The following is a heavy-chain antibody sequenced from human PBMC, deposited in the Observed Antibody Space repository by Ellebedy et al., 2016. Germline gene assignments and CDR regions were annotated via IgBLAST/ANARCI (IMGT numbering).Heavy chain of an antibody. V-gene: IGHV3-30*02. Sequence: GGSLRLSCAASEFTFSTYGMHWVRQAPGKGLDWVALIRYDGSNKYYADSVKGRFTISRDNSKNTLFLEMNSLRAEDTAVYYCARDRGYRSGHPLDYWGQGTLVTVSS. D-gene: IGHD5-18*01. CDR1: EFTFSTYG. CDR2: IRYDGSNK. J-gene: IGHJ4*02. CDR3: ARDRGYRSGHPLDY.